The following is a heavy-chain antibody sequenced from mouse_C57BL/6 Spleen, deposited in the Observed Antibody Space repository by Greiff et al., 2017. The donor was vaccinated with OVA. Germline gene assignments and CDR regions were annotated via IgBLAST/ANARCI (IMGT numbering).Heavy chain of an antibody. V-gene: IGHV1-26*01. CDR3: ARRWDYDWFAY. Sequence: EVKLQQSGPELVKPGASVKISCKASGYTFTDYYMNWVKQSHGKSLEWIGDINPNNGGTSYNQKFKGKATLTVDKSSSTAYMELRSLTSEDSAVYYCARRWDYDWFAYWGQGTLVTVSA. J-gene: IGHJ3*01. CDR1: GYTFTDYY. D-gene: IGHD2-4*01. CDR2: INPNNGGT.